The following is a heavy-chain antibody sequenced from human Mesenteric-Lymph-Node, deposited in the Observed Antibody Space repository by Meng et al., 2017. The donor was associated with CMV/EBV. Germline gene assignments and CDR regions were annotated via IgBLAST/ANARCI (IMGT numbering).Heavy chain of an antibody. CDR2: IYWDDDQ. V-gene: IGHV2-5*02. CDR1: LSTSAVG. D-gene: IGHD3-9*01. CDR3: AHRSDILTGYYPPPFDY. J-gene: IGHJ4*02. Sequence: LSTSAVGVGWIRQPPGKALEWLALIYWDDDQRYSPSLKSRLTITKDTSKNQVVLRMTNVDPVDTATYYCAHRSDILTGYYPPPFDYWGQGTLVTVSS.